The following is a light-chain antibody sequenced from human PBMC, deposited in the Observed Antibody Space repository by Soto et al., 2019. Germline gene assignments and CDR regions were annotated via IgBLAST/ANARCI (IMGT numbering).Light chain of an antibody. V-gene: IGKV1-5*03. CDR1: QSISTW. J-gene: IGKJ1*01. CDR2: KAS. CDR3: QQYNSYPWT. Sequence: DIQMTQSPSTLSASVGGRVTITCRASQSISTWLAWYQQKPGKAPKLLIYKASSLESGVPSRFSGSGSGTDFTLTISSLQPDDFGTYYCQQYNSYPWTFGQGTKVEIK.